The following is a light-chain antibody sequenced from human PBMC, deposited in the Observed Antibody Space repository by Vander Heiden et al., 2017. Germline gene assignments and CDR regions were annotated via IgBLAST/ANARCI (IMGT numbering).Light chain of an antibody. CDR1: QTISSSY. Sequence: EIVLTQSPGTLSLSPGERATLSCRASQTISSSYIAWYQQKPGQAPRLVLFGTSDRAAGVPDRFSGSGSGADFTLTISSLEPEDFAMYYCQQYGSSSVTFGQGTKLEIK. CDR3: QQYGSSSVT. CDR2: GTS. V-gene: IGKV3-20*01. J-gene: IGKJ2*01.